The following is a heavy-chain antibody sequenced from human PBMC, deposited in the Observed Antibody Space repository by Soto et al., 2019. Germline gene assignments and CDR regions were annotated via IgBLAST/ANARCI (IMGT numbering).Heavy chain of an antibody. D-gene: IGHD3-10*01. Sequence: LRLSCAASGFTFSSYEMNGVRQAPLKGLEWVSYISSSGSTIYYADAVKGRFTISRDNAKNSLYLQMNSLRAEDTAVYYCARWSMVRGVITHYGMDVWGQGTTVTVSS. J-gene: IGHJ6*02. CDR1: GFTFSSYE. V-gene: IGHV3-48*03. CDR3: ARWSMVRGVITHYGMDV. CDR2: ISSSGSTI.